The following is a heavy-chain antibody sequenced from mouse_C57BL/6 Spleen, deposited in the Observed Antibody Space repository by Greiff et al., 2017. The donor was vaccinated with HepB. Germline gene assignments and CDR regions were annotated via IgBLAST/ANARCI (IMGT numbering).Heavy chain of an antibody. J-gene: IGHJ4*01. V-gene: IGHV1-59*01. D-gene: IGHD1-1*01. CDR2: IDPSDSYT. CDR3: ARKGYYGSSSYAMDY. CDR1: GYTFTSYW. Sequence: QVQLQQSGAELVRPGTSVKLSCKASGYTFTSYWMHWVKQRPGQGLEWIGVIDPSDSYTNYNQKFKGKATLTVDTSSSTAYMQLSSLTSEDSAVYYCARKGYYGSSSYAMDYWGQGTSVTVSS.